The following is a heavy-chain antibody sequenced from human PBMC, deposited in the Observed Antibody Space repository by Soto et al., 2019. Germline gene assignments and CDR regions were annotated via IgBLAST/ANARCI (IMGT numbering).Heavy chain of an antibody. CDR2: IYWSDDK. J-gene: IGHJ5*02. CDR1: GFSLTTSGVG. V-gene: IGHV2-5*01. CDR3: AHHTITPVTNWFDP. Sequence: SGPTLVNPTQTLTLTCTFSGFSLTTSGVGVGWIRQPPGKALEWLALIYWSDDKRYSPSLKGRLTITKDTSKNQVVLAMTNMDPADTATYYCAHHTITPVTNWFDPWGLGTLVTVSS. D-gene: IGHD1-20*01.